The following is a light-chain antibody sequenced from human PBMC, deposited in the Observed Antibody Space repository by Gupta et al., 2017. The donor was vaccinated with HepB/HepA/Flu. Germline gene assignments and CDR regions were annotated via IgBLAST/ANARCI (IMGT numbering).Light chain of an antibody. J-gene: IGKJ4*02. CDR2: GAS. CDR3: QQYNSYPRT. CDR1: QAISNN. V-gene: IGKV1-16*02. Sequence: DIQLTQSPSSLSASVGDRVTITCRASQAISNNLAWFQQKSGKAPKSLIYGASNLQSGVPSKFSGSGSGTDFTLTISNLQPEDFATYYCQQYNSYPRTFGGGTKLEIK.